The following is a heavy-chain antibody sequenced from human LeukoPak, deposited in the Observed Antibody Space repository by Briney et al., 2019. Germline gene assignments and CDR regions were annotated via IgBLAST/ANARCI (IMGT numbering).Heavy chain of an antibody. CDR1: GFTFSSYA. CDR2: ISGSGGST. V-gene: IGHV3-23*01. CDR3: AKGHTTIFGVVIMLDY. J-gene: IGHJ4*02. D-gene: IGHD3-3*01. Sequence: PGGSLRLSCAASGFTFSSYAMSWVRQAPGKGLEWVSAISGSGGSTYYADSVKGRFTISRDNSKNTLYLQMNSLRAEDTAVYYCAKGHTTIFGVVIMLDYWGQGTLVTVSS.